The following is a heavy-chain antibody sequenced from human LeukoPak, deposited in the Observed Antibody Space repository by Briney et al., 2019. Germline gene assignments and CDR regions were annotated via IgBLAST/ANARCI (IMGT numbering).Heavy chain of an antibody. Sequence: GGSLRLSCAASGFTFSRYGMSWVRQAPGKGLEWVSAISGSGGSTYYADSGKGRFTISRDNSKNSMYLQMNSRRAEETAVYYCARRAGDYSHPYDYWGQGTLVTVSS. CDR3: ARRAGDYSHPYDY. CDR2: ISGSGGST. J-gene: IGHJ4*02. D-gene: IGHD3-22*01. CDR1: GFTFSRYG. V-gene: IGHV3-23*01.